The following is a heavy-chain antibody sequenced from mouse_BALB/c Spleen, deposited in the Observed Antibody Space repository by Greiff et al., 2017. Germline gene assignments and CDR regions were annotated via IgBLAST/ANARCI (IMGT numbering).Heavy chain of an antibody. CDR2: ISYSGST. J-gene: IGHJ4*01. V-gene: IGHV3-2*02. D-gene: IGHD1-2*01. CDR1: GYSITSDYA. Sequence: EVKLVESGPGLVKPSQSLSLTCTVTGYSITSDYAWNWIRQFPGNKLEWMGYISYSGSTSYNPSLKSRISITRDTSKNQFFLQLNSVTTEDTATYYCATHYYGYAMDYWGQGTSVTVSS. CDR3: ATHYYGYAMDY.